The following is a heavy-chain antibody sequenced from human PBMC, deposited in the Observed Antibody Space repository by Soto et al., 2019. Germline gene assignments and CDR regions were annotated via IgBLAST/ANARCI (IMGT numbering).Heavy chain of an antibody. CDR2: ISGYNGKT. V-gene: IGHV1-18*01. Sequence: QVQLVQSGAEVKKRGASVKVSCKASGYMFNSYGMSWLRQAPGQGLEWIGWISGYNGKTDPAQKFQGRVTMTTEASTSTVYMELTSLRVDDTALYYCARDETYTAGWYFEHWGQGTLVTVPS. CDR1: GYMFNSYG. CDR3: ARDETYTAGWYFEH. D-gene: IGHD6-19*01. J-gene: IGHJ4*02.